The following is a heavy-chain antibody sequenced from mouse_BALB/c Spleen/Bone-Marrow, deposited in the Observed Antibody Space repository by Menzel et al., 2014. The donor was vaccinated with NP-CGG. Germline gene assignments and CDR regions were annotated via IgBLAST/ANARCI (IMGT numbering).Heavy chain of an antibody. CDR2: IRLKSNNYAT. D-gene: IGHD4-1*01. V-gene: IGHV6-6*02. CDR3: TRTGTGYFDY. J-gene: IGHJ2*01. Sequence: EVQRVESGGGLVQPGGSMKLSCVASGFTFSSYWMNWVRQSPEKGLEWVAEIRLKSNNYATHYAEPVKGRFTISRDDSKSSVYLQMNNLRAEDAGIYYCTRTGTGYFDYWGQGTTLTVSS. CDR1: GFTFSSYW.